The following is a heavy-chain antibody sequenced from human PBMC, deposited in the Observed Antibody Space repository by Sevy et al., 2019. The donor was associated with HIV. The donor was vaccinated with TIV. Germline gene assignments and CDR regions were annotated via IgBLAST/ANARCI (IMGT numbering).Heavy chain of an antibody. CDR2: IYYSGST. Sequence: SETLSLTCTVSGGSISSSSYYWGWIRQPPGKGLEWIGSIYYSGSTYYNPSLKSRVTISVDTSKNQFSLKLSSVTAADTAVYYCARTPKGFKTTVTTEVEFLDKNQYYYMDVWGKGTTVTVSS. CDR3: ARTPKGFKTTVTTEVEFLDKNQYYYMDV. V-gene: IGHV4-39*01. CDR1: GGSISSSSYY. J-gene: IGHJ6*03. D-gene: IGHD4-4*01.